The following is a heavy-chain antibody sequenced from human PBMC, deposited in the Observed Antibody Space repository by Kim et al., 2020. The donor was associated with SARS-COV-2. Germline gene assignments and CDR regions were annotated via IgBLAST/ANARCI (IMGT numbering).Heavy chain of an antibody. Sequence: YADSVKGRFTISRDNSKNTLYLQMNSLRAEDTAVYYCAKDSSASAEYFQHWGQGTLVTVSS. J-gene: IGHJ1*01. D-gene: IGHD2-2*01. V-gene: IGHV3-23*01. CDR3: AKDSSASAEYFQH.